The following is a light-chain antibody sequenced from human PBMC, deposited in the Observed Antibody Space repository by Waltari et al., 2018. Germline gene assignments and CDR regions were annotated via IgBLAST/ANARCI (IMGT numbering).Light chain of an antibody. J-gene: IGKJ2*01. CDR3: HQYGSSSRT. Sequence: EILLTQSPATLSLSPGERATLSCGASQSVSSNFLAWYQQKPGLAPRLVIYDAFRRATGIPDRFSGSGSETHFTLTISRVEPEDFAVYFCHQYGSSSRTFGQGTKLEI. CDR2: DAF. CDR1: QSVSSNF. V-gene: IGKV3D-20*01.